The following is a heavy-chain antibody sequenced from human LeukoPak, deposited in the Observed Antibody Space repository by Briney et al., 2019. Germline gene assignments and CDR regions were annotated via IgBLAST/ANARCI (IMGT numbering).Heavy chain of an antibody. CDR3: ARTIVVVPAATRTHFDY. D-gene: IGHD2-2*01. Sequence: SETLSLTCAVYGGSFSGYYWSWIRQPPGKGLEWIGEINHSGSTNYNPSLKSRVIISVDTSKNQFSLKLSSVTAADTAVYYCARTIVVVPAATRTHFDYWGQGTLVTVSS. J-gene: IGHJ4*02. CDR2: INHSGST. V-gene: IGHV4-34*01. CDR1: GGSFSGYY.